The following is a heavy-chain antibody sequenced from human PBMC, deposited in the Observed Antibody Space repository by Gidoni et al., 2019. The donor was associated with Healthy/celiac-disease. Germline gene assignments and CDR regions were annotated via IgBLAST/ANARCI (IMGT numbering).Heavy chain of an antibody. V-gene: IGHV3-33*01. J-gene: IGHJ6*02. CDR1: GFTFRSYG. CDR2: RWYDGSNK. D-gene: IGHD4-17*01. Sequence: QVQLVASGGGVVQPGRSLRPSCAASGFTFRSYGLHWVRQAPGKGLAWVAVRWYDGSNKYYADSVKGRFTISRDNSKNTLYLQMNSLRAEDTAVYYCARDPHYGDYPSYYYYYGMDVWGQGTTVTVSS. CDR3: ARDPHYGDYPSYYYYYGMDV.